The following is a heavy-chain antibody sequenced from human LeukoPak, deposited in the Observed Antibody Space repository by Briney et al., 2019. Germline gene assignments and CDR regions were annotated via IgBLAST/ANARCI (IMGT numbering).Heavy chain of an antibody. Sequence: GASVEVSCKASAYTFTGYYMHWVRQAPGQGPEWMGWISAYSGHTNYAQKLQGRVTMTTDTSTSTAYMELRSLRSDDTAVYYCARDNHSGSWSWFDPWGQGTLVTVSS. CDR1: AYTFTGYY. CDR3: ARDNHSGSWSWFDP. D-gene: IGHD6-13*01. V-gene: IGHV1-18*04. J-gene: IGHJ5*02. CDR2: ISAYSGHT.